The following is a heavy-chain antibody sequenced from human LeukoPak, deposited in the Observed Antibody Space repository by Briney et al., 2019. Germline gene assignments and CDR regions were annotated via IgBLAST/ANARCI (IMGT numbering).Heavy chain of an antibody. D-gene: IGHD3-10*01. Sequence: SETLSLTCAVYSGSFSGYYWSWIRQPPGKGLEWIGEINHSGSTNYNPSLKSRVTISVDTSKNQFSLKLSSVTAADTAVYYCAREINYYGSGSPKFFDYWGQGTLVTVSS. CDR2: INHSGST. CDR3: AREINYYGSGSPKFFDY. CDR1: SGSFSGYY. J-gene: IGHJ4*02. V-gene: IGHV4-34*01.